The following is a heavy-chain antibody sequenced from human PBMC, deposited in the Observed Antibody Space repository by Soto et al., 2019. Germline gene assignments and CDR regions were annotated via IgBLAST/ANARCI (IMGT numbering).Heavy chain of an antibody. V-gene: IGHV4-34*01. CDR1: GGSFSGYY. J-gene: IGHJ4*02. D-gene: IGHD3-10*01. CDR3: ARAHSGGLWFHLMFDY. Sequence: SETLSLTCAVYGGSFSGYYWSWIRQPPGKGLEWIGEINHSGSTNYNPSLKSRVTISVDTSKNQFSLKLSSVTAADTAVYYCARAHSGGLWFHLMFDYWGQGTLVTVSS. CDR2: INHSGST.